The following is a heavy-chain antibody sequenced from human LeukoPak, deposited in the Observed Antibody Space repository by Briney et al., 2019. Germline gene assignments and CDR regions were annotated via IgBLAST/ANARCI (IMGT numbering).Heavy chain of an antibody. J-gene: IGHJ6*03. CDR2: ISSNGGST. CDR3: ARAAYCGGDCYPEYYYYYYMDV. CDR1: GFTFSSYA. Sequence: PGGSLRLSCAASGFTFSSYAMHWVRQAPGKGLEYVSAISSNGGSTYYANSVKGRFTISRDNSKNTLYLQMGSLRAEDMAVYYCARAAYCGGDCYPEYYYYYYMDVWGKGTTVTISS. D-gene: IGHD2-21*02. V-gene: IGHV3-64*01.